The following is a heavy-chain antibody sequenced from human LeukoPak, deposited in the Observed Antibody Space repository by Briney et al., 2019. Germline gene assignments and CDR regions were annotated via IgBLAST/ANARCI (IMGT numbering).Heavy chain of an antibody. CDR3: ARDRYVWGSYRSYAFDI. Sequence: PSETLSLTCAVYGGSFSGYYWSWIRQPPGKGLEWIGEINHSGSTNYNPSLKSRVTISVDTSKNQFSLKLSSVTAADTAVYYCARDRYVWGSYRSYAFDIWGRGTMVTVSS. V-gene: IGHV4-34*01. CDR2: INHSGST. CDR1: GGSFSGYY. J-gene: IGHJ3*02. D-gene: IGHD3-16*02.